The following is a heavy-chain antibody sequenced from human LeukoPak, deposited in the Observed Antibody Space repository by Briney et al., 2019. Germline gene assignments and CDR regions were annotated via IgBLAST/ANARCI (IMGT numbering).Heavy chain of an antibody. D-gene: IGHD3-9*01. V-gene: IGHV1-18*01. J-gene: IGHJ5*02. Sequence: ASVKVSCKASGYTFTSYGISWVRQAPGQGLEWMGWISAYNGNTNYAQKLQGRVTMTTDTSTSTAYMELRSLRSDNTAVYYCARPKTHYDILTGYSRWPYPNNWFDPWGQGTLVTVSS. CDR1: GYTFTSYG. CDR2: ISAYNGNT. CDR3: ARPKTHYDILTGYSRWPYPNNWFDP.